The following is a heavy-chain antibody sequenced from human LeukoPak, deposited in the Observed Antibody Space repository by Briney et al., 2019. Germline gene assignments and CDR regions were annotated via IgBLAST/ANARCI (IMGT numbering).Heavy chain of an antibody. V-gene: IGHV4-4*07. Sequence: SETLSLTCTVSGGSFSSYYWSWIRQPAGKGLQWIGRIYASGSTNYNPSLKSRVTMSVDTSRNQFSLKLSSVTAADTAVYYCAGGDTYCSSTSCEDYHYYYYMDVWGKGTTVTVSS. CDR2: IYASGST. J-gene: IGHJ6*03. CDR1: GGSFSSYY. CDR3: AGGDTYCSSTSCEDYHYYYYMDV. D-gene: IGHD2-2*01.